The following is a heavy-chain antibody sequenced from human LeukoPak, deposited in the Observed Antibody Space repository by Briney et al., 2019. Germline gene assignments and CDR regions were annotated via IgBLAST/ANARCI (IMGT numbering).Heavy chain of an antibody. CDR1: GGSFSGYY. Sequence: PSETLSLTCVVYGGSFSGYYWSWIRQPPGKGLEWIGEINHSGSTNYNPSLKSRVTISVDKSKNQFSLKLSSVTAADTAVYYCARPYYYYMDVWGKGTTVTVSS. V-gene: IGHV4-34*01. D-gene: IGHD6-6*01. CDR3: ARPYYYYMDV. CDR2: INHSGST. J-gene: IGHJ6*03.